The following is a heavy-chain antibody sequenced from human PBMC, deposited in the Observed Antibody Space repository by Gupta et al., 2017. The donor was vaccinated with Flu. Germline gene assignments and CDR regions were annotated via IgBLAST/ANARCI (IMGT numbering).Heavy chain of an antibody. J-gene: IGHJ4*02. CDR3: ARGGLDGVLSGADY. V-gene: IGHV1-2*06. Sequence: KASGYTFSDYYIHWVRQAPGQGLEWMGRMNPPGGATDYAQKFQGRVTMTGDTAIGTAYMELNRVTSDDTALYYCARGGLDGVLSGADYWGQGSLVTVSS. D-gene: IGHD2-8*01. CDR1: GYTFSDYY. CDR2: MNPPGGAT.